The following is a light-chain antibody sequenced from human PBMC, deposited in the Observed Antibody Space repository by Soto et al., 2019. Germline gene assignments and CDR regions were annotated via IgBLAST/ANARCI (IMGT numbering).Light chain of an antibody. J-gene: IGKJ1*01. CDR1: QTITNF. CDR2: KAS. V-gene: IGKV1-5*03. CDR3: LQYFDYRT. Sequence: DVQLTQSPSSLSASVGDRVTITCRASQTITNFLAWFQQKPGKAPEILIYKASSLQSGVPSRFSGSGSGTEFTLTISSLQPDDSATYYCLQYFDYRTFGQGTKVDVK.